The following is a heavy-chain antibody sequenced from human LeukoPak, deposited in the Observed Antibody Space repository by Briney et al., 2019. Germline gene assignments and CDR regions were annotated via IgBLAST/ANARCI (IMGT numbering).Heavy chain of an antibody. J-gene: IGHJ3*02. CDR3: ARGLGYDRHLHPEAFDI. D-gene: IGHD3-22*01. CDR1: GFTFSSYA. V-gene: IGHV3-30-3*01. CDR2: ISYDGSYK. Sequence: FLRLSCAASGFTFSSYAMHWVRQAPGKGLEWVAIISYDGSYKYCTDSVKGRFTISRDNSKNTVYVQMNSLRAEDTAVYYCARGLGYDRHLHPEAFDIWGQGTMVTVSS.